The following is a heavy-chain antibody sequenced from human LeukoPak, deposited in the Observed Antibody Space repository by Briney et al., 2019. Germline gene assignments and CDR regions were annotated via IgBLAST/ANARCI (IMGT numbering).Heavy chain of an antibody. CDR1: GDSISSSY. J-gene: IGHJ4*02. CDR2: IYNSGST. CDR3: ARTRYFDY. Sequence: SETLSLTCTVSGDSISSSYCSWIRQPPGKGLEWIGYIYNSGSTNYNPSLKSRVTISLDTSKNQFSLKLTSVTAADTAVCYCARTRYFDYWGRGTLVTVSS. V-gene: IGHV4-59*01.